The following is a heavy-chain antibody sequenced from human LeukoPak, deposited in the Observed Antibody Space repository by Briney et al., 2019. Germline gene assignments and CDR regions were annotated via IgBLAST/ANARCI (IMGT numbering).Heavy chain of an antibody. CDR3: ARGPGGTISRVYGMDV. D-gene: IGHD3-3*01. V-gene: IGHV4-30-2*01. CDR2: IYHSGST. J-gene: IGHJ6*02. CDR1: GGSISSGGYS. Sequence: PSETLSLTCAVSGGSISSGGYSWSWIRQPPGKGLEWIGYIYHSGSTYYNPSLKSRVTISVDRSKNQFSLKLSSVTAADTAVYYCARGPGGTISRVYGMDVWGQGTTVTVSS.